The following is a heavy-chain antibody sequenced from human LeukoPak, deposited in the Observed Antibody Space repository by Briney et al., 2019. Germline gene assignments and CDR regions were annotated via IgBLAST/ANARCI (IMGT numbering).Heavy chain of an antibody. CDR3: AKDSEQWLVTAFDY. V-gene: IGHV3-9*01. D-gene: IGHD6-19*01. J-gene: IGHJ4*02. CDR2: ISWNSGSI. CDR1: GFTFDDYA. Sequence: GGSLRLSCAASGFTFDDYAMHWVRQAPGKGLEWVSGISWNSGSIGYADSVKGRFTISRDNAKNSLYLQMNSLRAEDTALYYCAKDSEQWLVTAFDYWGQGTLVTVSS.